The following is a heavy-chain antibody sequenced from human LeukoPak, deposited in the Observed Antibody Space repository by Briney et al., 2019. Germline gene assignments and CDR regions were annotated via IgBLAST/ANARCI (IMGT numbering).Heavy chain of an antibody. CDR1: GGSISSYY. V-gene: IGHV4-59*12. CDR2: IYYSGST. CDR3: ARDDSYGKFDY. J-gene: IGHJ4*02. D-gene: IGHD5-18*01. Sequence: PSETLSLTCTVSGGSISSYYWSWIRQPPGKGLEWIGYIYYSGSTNYNPSLKSRVTISVDTSKNQFSLKLSSVTAADTAVYYCARDDSYGKFDYWGQGTLVTVSS.